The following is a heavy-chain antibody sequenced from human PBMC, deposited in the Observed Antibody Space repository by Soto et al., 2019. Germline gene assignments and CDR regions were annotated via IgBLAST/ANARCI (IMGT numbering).Heavy chain of an antibody. D-gene: IGHD2-15*01. V-gene: IGHV1-3*04. CDR3: ARELQGLYYFDY. CDR2: INTGNGNT. Sequence: ASVKVSCKASGYTFISYAIHWVRQAPGQRLEWMGWINTGNGNTKYSQKFQGRVTITRDTSASTAYMELTSLRSEDTAVYYCARELQGLYYFDYWGQGTLVTVSS. CDR1: GYTFISYA. J-gene: IGHJ4*02.